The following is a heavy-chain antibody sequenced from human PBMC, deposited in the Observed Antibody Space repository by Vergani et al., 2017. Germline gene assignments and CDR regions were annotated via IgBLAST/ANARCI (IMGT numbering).Heavy chain of an antibody. V-gene: IGHV3-9*01. D-gene: IGHD4-23*01. J-gene: IGHJ3*02. CDR3: AKDIGPYGGISILDAFDI. CDR2: ISWNSGFI. Sequence: VQLVESGGGVVQPGRSLRLSCAASGFTFSSYGMHWVRQAPGKGLEWVSSISWNSGFIDYADSVKGRFTISRDNAKNSLYLQMNSLRAEDTALYYCAKDIGPYGGISILDAFDIWGQGTMVTVSS. CDR1: GFTFSSYG.